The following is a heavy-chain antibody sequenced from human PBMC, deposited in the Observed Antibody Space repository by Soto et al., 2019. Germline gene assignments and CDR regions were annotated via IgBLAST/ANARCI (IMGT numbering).Heavy chain of an antibody. D-gene: IGHD6-13*01. CDR2: ISGSGGST. CDR1: GFTFSSYA. CDR3: AKGRLIAAAGKDYYYYGMDV. J-gene: IGHJ6*02. V-gene: IGHV3-23*01. Sequence: GGSLRLSCAASGFTFSSYAMSWVRQAPGKGLEWVSAISGSGGSTYYADSVKGRFTISRDNSKNTLYLQMNSLRAEDTVVYYCAKGRLIAAAGKDYYYYGMDVWGQGTTVTVSS.